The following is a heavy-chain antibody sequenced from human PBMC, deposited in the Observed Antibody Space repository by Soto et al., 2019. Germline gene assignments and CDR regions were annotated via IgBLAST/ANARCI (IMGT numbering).Heavy chain of an antibody. CDR1: GYTFTSYY. Sequence: ASVKVSCKASGYTFTSYYMHWVRQAPGQGLEWMGIINPSGGSTSYAQKFQGRVTMTRDTSTSTVYMELSSLRSEDTAVYYCARDRIAAAGNGYYYGMDVWGQGTTVTVSS. CDR2: INPSGGST. V-gene: IGHV1-46*01. J-gene: IGHJ6*02. D-gene: IGHD6-13*01. CDR3: ARDRIAAAGNGYYYGMDV.